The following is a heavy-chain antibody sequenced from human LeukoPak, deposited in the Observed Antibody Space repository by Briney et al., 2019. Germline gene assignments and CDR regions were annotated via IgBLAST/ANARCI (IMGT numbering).Heavy chain of an antibody. J-gene: IGHJ4*02. Sequence: GGSLRLSCAASGITFNTYGMHSMHWVRQAPGKGLEWVAVIWYDGSNKQYADSVKGRFTISRDNSKNTLSLQMNSLRAEDTAVYYCARDFWWLPDYWGQGTLVTVSS. D-gene: IGHD3-3*01. V-gene: IGHV3-33*01. CDR2: IWYDGSNK. CDR1: GITFNTYGMHS. CDR3: ARDFWWLPDY.